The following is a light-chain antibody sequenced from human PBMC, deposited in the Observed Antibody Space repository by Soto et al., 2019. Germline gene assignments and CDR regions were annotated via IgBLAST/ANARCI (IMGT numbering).Light chain of an antibody. V-gene: IGLV2-14*01. J-gene: IGLJ1*01. Sequence: QSVLTQPASVSGSPVQSITISCTGTSSDVGNYKYVSWYQQHPGKAPKLMIYEVSNRPSGVSNRFSGSKSGNTASLTISGLQAEDETDYYCCSYTSSGTDVFGTGTKLTVL. CDR2: EVS. CDR3: CSYTSSGTDV. CDR1: SSDVGNYKY.